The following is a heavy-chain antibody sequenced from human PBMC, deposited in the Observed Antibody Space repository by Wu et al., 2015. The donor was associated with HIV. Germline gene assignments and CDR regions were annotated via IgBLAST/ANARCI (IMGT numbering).Heavy chain of an antibody. CDR3: ATHRTSRMSYYFDY. V-gene: IGHV1-69*05. J-gene: IGHJ4*02. CDR1: GGTFSSYA. D-gene: IGHD1-1*01. Sequence: QVQLVQSGAEVKKPGSSVKVSCKASGGTFSSYAISWVRQAPGQGLEWMGGIIPIFGTANYAQKFQGRVTITTDESTSTAYMELSSLRSEDTAVYYCATHRTSRMSYYFDYWGQGTLVTVSS. CDR2: IIPIFGTA.